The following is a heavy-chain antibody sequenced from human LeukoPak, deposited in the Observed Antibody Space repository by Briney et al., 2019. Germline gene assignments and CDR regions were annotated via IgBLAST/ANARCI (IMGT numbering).Heavy chain of an antibody. V-gene: IGHV3-33*01. Sequence: GRSLRLSCAASGFTFGTYAMHWVRQAPGKGLEWVAVMWSDGDNRYYADSVKGRFTISRDNSKNTLYLEMNSLRVEDTAVYYCVRDRCSGGSCRLFDYWGQGALVTVSS. J-gene: IGHJ4*02. CDR1: GFTFGTYA. CDR2: MWSDGDNR. CDR3: VRDRCSGGSCRLFDY. D-gene: IGHD2-15*01.